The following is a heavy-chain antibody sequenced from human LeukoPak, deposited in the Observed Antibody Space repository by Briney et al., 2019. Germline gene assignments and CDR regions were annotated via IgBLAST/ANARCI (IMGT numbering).Heavy chain of an antibody. CDR2: IYYSGST. CDR1: GGSISSYY. CDR3: ARGQKLELDAFDI. Sequence: SETLSLTCTVSGGSISSYYWSWIRQPPGKGLEWIGYIYYSGSTNYNPSLKSRVTISVDTSKNQFSLKLSSVTAADTAVYYCARGQKLELDAFDIWGQGTMVTVSS. D-gene: IGHD1-7*01. V-gene: IGHV4-59*01. J-gene: IGHJ3*02.